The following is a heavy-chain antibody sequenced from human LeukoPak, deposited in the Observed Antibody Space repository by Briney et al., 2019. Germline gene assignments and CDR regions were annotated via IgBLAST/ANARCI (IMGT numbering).Heavy chain of an antibody. CDR1: GYTFTSYY. D-gene: IGHD6-19*01. CDR3: ARGRIAVAAKDAFDI. CDR2: INPSGGST. Sequence: EASVTVSFTASGYTFTSYYMHWVRQAPGQGLEWMGIINPSGGSTSYAQKFQGRVTMTRDTSTSTVYMELSSLRSEDTAVYYCARGRIAVAAKDAFDIWGQGTMVTVSS. V-gene: IGHV1-46*01. J-gene: IGHJ3*02.